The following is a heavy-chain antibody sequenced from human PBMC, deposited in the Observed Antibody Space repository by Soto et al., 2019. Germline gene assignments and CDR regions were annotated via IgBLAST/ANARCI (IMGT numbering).Heavy chain of an antibody. J-gene: IGHJ4*02. CDR2: IYYSGST. Sequence: SETLSLTCTVSGGSISSSSYYWGWIRQPPGKGLEWIGSIYYSGSTYYNPSLKSRVTISVDTSKNQFSLKLSSVTAADTAVYYCARGQGGIVVVVAATSNYFDYWGQGTLVTVSS. CDR3: ARGQGGIVVVVAATSNYFDY. D-gene: IGHD2-15*01. V-gene: IGHV4-39*01. CDR1: GGSISSSSYY.